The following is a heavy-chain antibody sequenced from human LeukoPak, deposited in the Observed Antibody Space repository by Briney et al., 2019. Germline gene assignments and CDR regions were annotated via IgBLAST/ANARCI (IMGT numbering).Heavy chain of an antibody. CDR1: GYSISSGYY. CDR2: IYHSGST. V-gene: IGHV4-38-2*02. Sequence: PSETLSLTCTVSGYSISSGYYWGWIRQPPGKGLEWIGSIYHSGSTYYNPSLKSRVTISVDTSKNQFSLKLSSVTAADTAVYYCARGMYWLGYYFDYWGQGTLVTVSS. CDR3: ARGMYWLGYYFDY. D-gene: IGHD2-8*02. J-gene: IGHJ4*02.